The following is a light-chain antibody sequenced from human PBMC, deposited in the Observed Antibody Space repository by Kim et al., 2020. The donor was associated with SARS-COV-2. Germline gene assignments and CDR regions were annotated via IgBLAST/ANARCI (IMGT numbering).Light chain of an antibody. V-gene: IGKV2-30*01. CDR2: KVS. J-gene: IGKJ4*01. CDR3: MYGTHWPPSFT. CDR1: QSLVFSDGKTY. Sequence: VIMTQSPLSLPVTLGQPASISCRSSQSLVFSDGKTYLNWFHQRTGQSPRRLIYKVSNRDSGVPDRFSGSGSGTDFTLKISRVEAGDVGVYYCMYGTHWPPSFTFGGGTKVDIK.